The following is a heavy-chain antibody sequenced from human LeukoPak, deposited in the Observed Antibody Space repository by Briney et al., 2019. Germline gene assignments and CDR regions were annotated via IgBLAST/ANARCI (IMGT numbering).Heavy chain of an antibody. CDR1: GFTLSSSY. J-gene: IGHJ6*03. D-gene: IGHD3-10*01. CDR3: ARVYYGSGSLHYYYYYMDV. V-gene: IGHV3-53*01. CDR2: IYSGGRT. Sequence: GGSLRLSCAASGFTLSSSYMSWVRQAPGKGLEWVSVIYSGGRTYYADSVKGRFTISRDNSKNTLFLQMNSLRVEDTAVYFCARVYYGSGSLHYYYYYMDVWGKGTTVTISS.